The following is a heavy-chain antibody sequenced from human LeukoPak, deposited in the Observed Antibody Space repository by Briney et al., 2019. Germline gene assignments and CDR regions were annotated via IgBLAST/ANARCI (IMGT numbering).Heavy chain of an antibody. Sequence: TSETLSLTCTVSGGSVSSGRYYWSWIRQPPGKGFEWIGYFYYSGSTNYNPSLKSRVTISVDTSKNQFSLKLSSVTAADTAVYYCARHPLDVLLWFGELTSYFDYWGQGTLVTVSS. V-gene: IGHV4-61*01. CDR3: ARHPLDVLLWFGELTSYFDY. J-gene: IGHJ4*02. CDR2: FYYSGST. D-gene: IGHD3-10*01. CDR1: GGSVSSGRYY.